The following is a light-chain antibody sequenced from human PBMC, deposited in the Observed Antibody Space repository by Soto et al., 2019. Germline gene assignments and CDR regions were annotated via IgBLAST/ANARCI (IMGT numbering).Light chain of an antibody. J-gene: IGKJ1*01. V-gene: IGKV1-39*01. CDR3: QQSYSTWT. Sequence: DIQMTQSPSSLSASVGDGVTITCRASQSISNYLNWYQQKPGKAPKVLIYAASTLQSGVPSRFSGSGSGTTFTLTISSLQPEDFATYYCQQSYSTWTFGLGTKVDIK. CDR1: QSISNY. CDR2: AAS.